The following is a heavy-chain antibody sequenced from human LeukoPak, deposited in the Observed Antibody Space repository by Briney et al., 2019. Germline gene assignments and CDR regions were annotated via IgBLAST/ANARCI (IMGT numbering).Heavy chain of an antibody. V-gene: IGHV1-18*01. Sequence: ASVKVSCKASGYTFTSYGISWVRQAPGQGLEWMGWISAYNGNTNHAQKLQGRVTMTTDTSTSTAYMELRSLRSDDTAVYYCALLEQWLVNGGNNWFDPWGQGTLVTVSS. J-gene: IGHJ5*02. CDR1: GYTFTSYG. CDR3: ALLEQWLVNGGNNWFDP. CDR2: ISAYNGNT. D-gene: IGHD6-19*01.